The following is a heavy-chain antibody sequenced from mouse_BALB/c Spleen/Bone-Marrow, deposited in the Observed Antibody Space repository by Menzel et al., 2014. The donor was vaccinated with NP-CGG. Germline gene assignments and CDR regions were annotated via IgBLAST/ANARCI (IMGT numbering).Heavy chain of an antibody. D-gene: IGHD4-1*01. CDR1: GFNIKDTY. CDR3: ARWELGGAWFAY. Sequence: EVQLQQSGAELVKPGASVKLSCTASGFNIKDTYMHWVKQRPEQGLEWIGRIDPANGNTKYDPKFQGKATITADTSSNTAYLQLSSLTSEDTAVYYCARWELGGAWFAYWGQGTLVTVSA. CDR2: IDPANGNT. V-gene: IGHV14-3*02. J-gene: IGHJ3*01.